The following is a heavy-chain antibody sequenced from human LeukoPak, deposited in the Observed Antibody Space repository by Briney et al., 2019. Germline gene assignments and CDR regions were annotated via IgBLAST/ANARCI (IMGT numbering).Heavy chain of an antibody. D-gene: IGHD3-10*01. CDR2: INGNGGST. J-gene: IGHJ4*02. CDR1: GFTFDDYG. Sequence: GGSLRLSCAAFGFTFDDYGMSWVRQAPGKGLEWVSGINGNGGSTGYADSVKGRFTISRENAKNSLYLQMKSLRAEDTALYYCARSLWFGETVGVYWGQGTLVTVSS. CDR3: ARSLWFGETVGVY. V-gene: IGHV3-20*04.